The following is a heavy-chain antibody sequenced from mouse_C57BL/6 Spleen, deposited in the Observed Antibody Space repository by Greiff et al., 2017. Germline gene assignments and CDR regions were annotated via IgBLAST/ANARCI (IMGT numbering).Heavy chain of an antibody. D-gene: IGHD5-1*01. CDR2: IDPEDGDT. Sequence: VQLQQSGAELVRPGASVKLSCTASGFNIKDYYMHWVKQRPEQGLEWIGRIDPEDGDTEYAPKFQGKATMTADTSSNTAYLQLSSLTSEDTAVYYCTPYVYLLSWFAYWGQGTLVTVSA. CDR1: GFNIKDYY. CDR3: TPYVYLLSWFAY. J-gene: IGHJ3*01. V-gene: IGHV14-1*01.